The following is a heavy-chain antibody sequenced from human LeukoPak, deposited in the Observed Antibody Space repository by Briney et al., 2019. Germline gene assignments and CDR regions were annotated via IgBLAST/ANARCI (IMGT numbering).Heavy chain of an antibody. Sequence: SETLSLTCTVSGDSISRSSYYWGWIRQPPGKGLEWIGSFYYSGSTYYNPSLKSRVTISVDTSKNQFSLKLSSVTAADTAMYYCARAIAEAGTDSWGQATLVTVSS. CDR1: GDSISRSSYY. CDR3: ARAIAEAGTDS. D-gene: IGHD6-19*01. J-gene: IGHJ4*02. CDR2: FYYSGST. V-gene: IGHV4-39*07.